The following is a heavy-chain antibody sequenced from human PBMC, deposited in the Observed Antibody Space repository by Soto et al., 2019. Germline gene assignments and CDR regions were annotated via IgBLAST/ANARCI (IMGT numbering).Heavy chain of an antibody. Sequence: SETLSLTCTVSGGSISSSSYYWGWIRQPPGKGLEWIGSIYYSGSTYYNPSLKSRVTISVDTSKNQFSLKLSSVTAADTAVYYCARLGMVRGEGFDYWGQGTLVTVSS. CDR1: GGSISSSSYY. CDR3: ARLGMVRGEGFDY. V-gene: IGHV4-39*01. CDR2: IYYSGST. D-gene: IGHD3-10*01. J-gene: IGHJ4*02.